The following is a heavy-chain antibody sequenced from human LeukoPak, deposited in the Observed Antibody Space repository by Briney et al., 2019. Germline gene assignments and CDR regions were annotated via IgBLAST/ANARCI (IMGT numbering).Heavy chain of an antibody. CDR2: IWYDGSNK. V-gene: IGHV3-33*01. CDR3: AREDDSSGSFDY. Sequence: GGSLRLSCAASGFTFSSYGMHWVRQAPGKGLEWVAVIWYDGSNKYYADSVKGRFTTSRDNSKNTLYLQMNSLRAEDTAVYYCAREDDSSGSFDYWGQGTLVTVSS. J-gene: IGHJ4*02. D-gene: IGHD6-19*01. CDR1: GFTFSSYG.